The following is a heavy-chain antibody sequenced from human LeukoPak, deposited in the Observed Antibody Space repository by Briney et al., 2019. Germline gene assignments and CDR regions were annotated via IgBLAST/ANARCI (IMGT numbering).Heavy chain of an antibody. J-gene: IGHJ4*02. Sequence: GSLRLSCAASGNYWMHWVRQVPGKGLVWVSHINSDGSWTSYADSVKGRFTISRDNAKNTVYLQMNSLRAEDTAVYYCVSFYETYWGRGTLVTVSS. D-gene: IGHD2/OR15-2a*01. CDR1: GNYW. CDR3: VSFYETY. CDR2: INSDGSWT. V-gene: IGHV3-74*01.